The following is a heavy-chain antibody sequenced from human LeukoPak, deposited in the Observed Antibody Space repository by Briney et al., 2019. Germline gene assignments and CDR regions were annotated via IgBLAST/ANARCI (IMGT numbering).Heavy chain of an antibody. V-gene: IGHV3-30*04. CDR2: ISYDGSNK. D-gene: IGHD2-15*01. J-gene: IGHJ2*01. CDR3: ARGGRGPGDYFDL. CDR1: GFTFSSYT. Sequence: PGGSLRLSCAASGFTFSSYTMHWVRQAPGKGLEWVAVISYDGSNKYYADSVKGRFTISRDNSKNMLYLQMDSLRAEDTAVYYCARGGRGPGDYFDLWGRGTLVTVSS.